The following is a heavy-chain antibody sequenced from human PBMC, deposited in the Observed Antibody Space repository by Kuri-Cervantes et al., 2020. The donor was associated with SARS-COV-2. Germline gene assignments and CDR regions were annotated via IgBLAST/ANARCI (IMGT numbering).Heavy chain of an antibody. Sequence: ASVKVSCKASGYTFTGYYMHWVRQAPGQGLEWMGWINPNSGGTNYAQKFQGRVTMTRDTSISTAYMELSRLRSDDTAVYYCARGGITGTTGNWYFDLWGRGTLVTVSS. CDR1: GYTFTGYY. V-gene: IGHV1-2*02. CDR2: INPNSGGT. D-gene: IGHD1-7*01. J-gene: IGHJ2*01. CDR3: ARGGITGTTGNWYFDL.